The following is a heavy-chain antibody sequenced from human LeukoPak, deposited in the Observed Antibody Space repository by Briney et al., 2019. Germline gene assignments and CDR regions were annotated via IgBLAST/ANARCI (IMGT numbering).Heavy chain of an antibody. CDR1: GFSFSSYE. J-gene: IGHJ4*02. D-gene: IGHD4-17*01. CDR2: ISSSGSGN. V-gene: IGHV3-48*03. CDR3: ARRYYGVDY. Sequence: PGGSLRLSCAASGFSFSSYEMTWVRQAPGKGLEWVSFISSSGSGNNYADSVKGRFTISRDNAKNSLYLQMNSLRADDTAVYYCARRYYGVDYWGQGTLVTVSS.